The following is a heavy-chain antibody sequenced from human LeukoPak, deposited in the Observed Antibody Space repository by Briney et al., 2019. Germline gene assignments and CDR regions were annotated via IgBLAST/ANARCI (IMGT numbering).Heavy chain of an antibody. CDR3: AKDRRRDSSGYDY. Sequence: PGGSLRLSCAASGFTFSSYAMHWVRQAPGKGLEWVAVISYDGSNKYYADSVKGRFTISRDNSKNTLYLQMNSLRAEDTAVYYCAKDRRRDSSGYDYWGQGTLVTVSS. CDR2: ISYDGSNK. V-gene: IGHV3-30*04. D-gene: IGHD3-22*01. CDR1: GFTFSSYA. J-gene: IGHJ4*02.